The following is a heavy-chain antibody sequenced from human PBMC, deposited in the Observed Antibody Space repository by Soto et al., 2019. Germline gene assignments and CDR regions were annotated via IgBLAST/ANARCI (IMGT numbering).Heavy chain of an antibody. V-gene: IGHV4-30-4*01. J-gene: IGHJ4*02. CDR2: IYYSGIT. CDR3: AREVEVIMAPQFDN. D-gene: IGHD3-10*01. Sequence: PSETLSLTCTVSGGSISSSDYYWSWIRQPPGKGLEWIGYIYYSGITYYNPSLKSRVTISVDTSKNQFSLKLSSVTAADTAVYYCAREVEVIMAPQFDNWGQGTLVTVSS. CDR1: GGSISSSDYY.